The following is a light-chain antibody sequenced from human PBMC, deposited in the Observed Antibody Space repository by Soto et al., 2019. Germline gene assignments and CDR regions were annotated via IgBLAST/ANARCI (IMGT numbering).Light chain of an antibody. CDR3: SLYTISRV. CDR2: AGS. Sequence: QSALTQPASVSGSPGQSITISCTGTSSDVGSYNLVSWYQQHPGKAPKLMIYAGSKRPSGVSNRFSGSTSGNTASLTISGLQGEDEADYYCSLYTISRVFGGGTQLTVL. J-gene: IGLJ3*02. CDR1: SSDVGSYNL. V-gene: IGLV2-14*02.